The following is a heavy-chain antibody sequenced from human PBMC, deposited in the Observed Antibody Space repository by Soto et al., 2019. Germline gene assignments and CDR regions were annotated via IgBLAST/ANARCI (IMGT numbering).Heavy chain of an antibody. J-gene: IGHJ4*02. CDR1: GGSISSGGYY. D-gene: IGHD2-15*01. Sequence: TLSLTCTVSGGSISSGGYYWSWIRQHPGKGLEWIGYIYYSGSTYYNPSLKSRVTISVDTSKNQFSLKLSSVTAADTAVYYCARIGYCSGGSCYSGLDYWAREPWSPSPQ. CDR3: ARIGYCSGGSCYSGLDY. V-gene: IGHV4-31*03. CDR2: IYYSGST.